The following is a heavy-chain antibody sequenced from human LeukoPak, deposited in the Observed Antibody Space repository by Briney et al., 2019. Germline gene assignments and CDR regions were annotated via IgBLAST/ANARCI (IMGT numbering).Heavy chain of an antibody. J-gene: IGHJ4*02. Sequence: SETLSLTCTVSAYSISSGYYWGWIRQPPGKGLEWIGSIYYSGSTYYNPSLKSRVTISVDTSKNQFSLKLSSVTAADTAVYYCARTRYYYNSRIYGAPYYFDYWGQGTLVTVSS. CDR2: IYYSGST. V-gene: IGHV4-38-2*02. CDR1: AYSISSGYY. CDR3: ARTRYYYNSRIYGAPYYFDY. D-gene: IGHD3-10*01.